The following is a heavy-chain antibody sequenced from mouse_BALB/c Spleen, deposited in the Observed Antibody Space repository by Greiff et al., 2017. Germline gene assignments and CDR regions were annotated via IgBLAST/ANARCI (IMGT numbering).Heavy chain of an antibody. CDR3: AREPYGNNWYFDV. J-gene: IGHJ1*01. D-gene: IGHD2-1*01. CDR2: ISSGSSTI. CDR1: GFTFSSFG. Sequence: EVQLVESGGGLVQPGGSRKLSCAASGFTFSSFGMHWVRQAPEKGLEWVAYISSGSSTIYYADTVKGRFTISRDNPKNTLFLQMTSLRSEDTAMYYCAREPYGNNWYFDVWGAGTTVTVSS. V-gene: IGHV5-17*02.